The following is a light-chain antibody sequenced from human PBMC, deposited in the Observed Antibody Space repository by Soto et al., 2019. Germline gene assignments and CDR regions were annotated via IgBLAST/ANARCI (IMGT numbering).Light chain of an antibody. Sequence: QSVLTQPPSASGSPGQSVTISCTGTSSDVGGYNYVSWYQHHPGKAPKLLIYEVTKRPSGVPDRFSGSKSANTASLTVSGLQAVDEADYSCSSYADDYHLYVFGTGTKVT. CDR2: EVT. CDR3: SSYADDYHLYV. V-gene: IGLV2-8*01. CDR1: SSDVGGYNY. J-gene: IGLJ1*01.